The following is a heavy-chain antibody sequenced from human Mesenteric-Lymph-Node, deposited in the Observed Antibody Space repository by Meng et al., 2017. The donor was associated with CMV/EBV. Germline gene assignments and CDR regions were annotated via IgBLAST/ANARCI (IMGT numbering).Heavy chain of an antibody. CDR2: IDAGNGNT. D-gene: IGHD3-22*01. V-gene: IGHV1-3*01. J-gene: IGHJ1*01. CDR3: ARAPTLHPSSGYFLS. Sequence: SGYPFTNYPIHWVRQAPGQRLEWMGWIDAGNGNTKYSQNFQGRVTVTRDTSANTAYMELGSLTSGDTAVYYCARAPTLHPSSGYFLSWGQGTLVTVSS. CDR1: GYPFTNYP.